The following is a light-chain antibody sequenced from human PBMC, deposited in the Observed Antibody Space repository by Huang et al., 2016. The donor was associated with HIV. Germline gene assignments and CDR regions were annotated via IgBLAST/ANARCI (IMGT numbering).Light chain of an antibody. CDR2: KAS. J-gene: IGKJ1*01. V-gene: IGKV1-5*03. CDR1: QSVDSW. CDR3: QQYNSYSWT. Sequence: DIQMTQSPSTLSASVGDRVTITCRASQSVDSWFAWYQQKPGKAPKVLIYKASSLESGVPSRFSGSGSGTEFTLTISSLQPDDFATYYCQQYNSYSWTFGQGTTVEVK.